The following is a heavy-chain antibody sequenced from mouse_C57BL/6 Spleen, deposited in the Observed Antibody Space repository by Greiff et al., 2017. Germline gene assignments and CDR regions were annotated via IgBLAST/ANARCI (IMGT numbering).Heavy chain of an antibody. CDR3: ARARPDYFDY. CDR2: ISYDGSN. Sequence: VQLKESGPGLVKPSQSLSLTCSVTGYSITSGYYWNWIRQFPGNKLEWMGYISYDGSNNYNPSLKNRISITRDTSKNQFFLKLNSVTTEDTATYYCARARPDYFDYWGQGTTLTVSS. J-gene: IGHJ2*01. V-gene: IGHV3-6*01. CDR1: GYSITSGYY.